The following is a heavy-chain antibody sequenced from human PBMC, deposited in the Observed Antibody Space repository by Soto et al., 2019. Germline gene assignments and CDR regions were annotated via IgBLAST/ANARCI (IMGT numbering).Heavy chain of an antibody. CDR3: AKARAYSTGNYFYGMNV. V-gene: IGHV3-9*01. CDR2: ISWNSGYI. CDR1: GFVFDDFA. D-gene: IGHD1-1*01. J-gene: IGHJ6*02. Sequence: EVRLVESGGGLVKPGRSLRLSCAASGFVFDDFAMHWVRQAPGKGLEWVSGISWNSGYIGYAASVKGRFTISRDNSKRSLYLQTNSLTAEDTALYYCAKARAYSTGNYFYGMNVWGQGTTVTVSS.